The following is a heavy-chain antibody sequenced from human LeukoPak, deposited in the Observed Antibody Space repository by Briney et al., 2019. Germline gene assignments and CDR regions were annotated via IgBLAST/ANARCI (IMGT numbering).Heavy chain of an antibody. J-gene: IGHJ4*02. CDR2: MNPSSGNT. CDR3: ARGFDKSYDKTLDY. CDR1: GYTFTSYD. Sequence: ASVKVSCKASGYTFTSYDINWVRQATGQGLEWMGWMNPSSGNTGYAQKFQGRVTMTRNTSISTDYMELSSLRSEDTAVYYCARGFDKSYDKTLDYWGQGTLVTVSS. V-gene: IGHV1-8*01. D-gene: IGHD5-12*01.